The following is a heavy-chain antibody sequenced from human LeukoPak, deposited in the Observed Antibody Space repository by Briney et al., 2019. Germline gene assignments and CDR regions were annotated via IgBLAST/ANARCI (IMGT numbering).Heavy chain of an antibody. CDR1: GGSISSYY. V-gene: IGHV4-4*07. J-gene: IGHJ5*02. CDR3: ARGSGYDILTGGGWFDP. D-gene: IGHD3-9*01. CDR2: IYTSGST. Sequence: SETLSLTCTVSGGSISSYYWSWIRQPAGKGLEWIGRIYTSGSTNYNPSLKSRVTISVDKSKNQFSLKLSSVTAADTAVYYCARGSGYDILTGGGWFDPWGQGTLVTVSS.